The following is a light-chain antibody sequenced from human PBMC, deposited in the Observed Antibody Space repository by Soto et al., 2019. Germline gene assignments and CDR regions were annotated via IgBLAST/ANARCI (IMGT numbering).Light chain of an antibody. J-gene: IGKJ1*01. CDR3: LQYGVPLWT. CDR2: AAS. Sequence: EIALTQSPGTLSLSPAETATLSCRATQSVTANYLAWYQQKPGQAPRLLIYAASIGATGIPDRCSGSGSGTAFTVTIGRLEPEDVAVYYCLQYGVPLWTFGQGTKVEIK. V-gene: IGKV3-20*01. CDR1: QSVTANY.